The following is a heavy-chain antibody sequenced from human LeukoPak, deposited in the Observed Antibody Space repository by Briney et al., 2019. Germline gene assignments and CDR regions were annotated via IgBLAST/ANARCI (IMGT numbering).Heavy chain of an antibody. CDR3: ARDPTYYYDSSGYYYLYYFDY. Sequence: SCKASGGTFSSYAMHWVRQAPGKGLEWVAVISYDGSNKYYADSVKGRFTISRDNSKNTLYLQMNSLRAEDTAVYYCARDPTYYYDSSGYYYLYYFDYWGQGTLVTVSS. D-gene: IGHD3-22*01. CDR1: GGTFSSYA. V-gene: IGHV3-30*04. J-gene: IGHJ4*02. CDR2: ISYDGSNK.